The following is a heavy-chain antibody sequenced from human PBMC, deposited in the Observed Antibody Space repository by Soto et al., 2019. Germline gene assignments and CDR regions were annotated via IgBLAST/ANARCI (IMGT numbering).Heavy chain of an antibody. V-gene: IGHV1-46*01. CDR1: GNTFITYH. CDR3: ARESLVTGTDYYDGMDV. Sequence: ASVKVSCKASGNTFITYHVHWLRQAPGQGLEWLGVINPSTATTYAQKFQGRLTVTRDTSTNTVHMVLSSLRSEDTAVYYCARESLVTGTDYYDGMDVWGRGTTVTVSS. CDR2: INPSTAT. D-gene: IGHD1-1*01. J-gene: IGHJ6*02.